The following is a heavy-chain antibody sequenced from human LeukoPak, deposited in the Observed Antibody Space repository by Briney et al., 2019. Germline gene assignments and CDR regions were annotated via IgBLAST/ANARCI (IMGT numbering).Heavy chain of an antibody. D-gene: IGHD4-17*01. J-gene: IGHJ4*02. Sequence: SETLSLTCTVSGGSISSYYWSWIRQPAGKGLEWIGRLYPSGSTTYNPSLESRVTISVDTSKNQFSLKLSSVTAADTAVYYCATLNDYGDYGRDYWGQGTLVTVSS. CDR1: GGSISSYY. V-gene: IGHV4-4*07. CDR3: ATLNDYGDYGRDY. CDR2: LYPSGST.